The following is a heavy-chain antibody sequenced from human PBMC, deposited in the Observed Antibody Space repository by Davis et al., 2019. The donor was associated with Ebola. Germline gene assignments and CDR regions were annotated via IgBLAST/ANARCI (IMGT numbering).Heavy chain of an antibody. Sequence: SETLSLTCTVSGGSIRSYYWSWIRQPPGEGLEWIGYIHCTGSTNYNPSLKSRVTISVDTSKNQFSLRLSSVTAADTAVYYCARWVGSDWYYFDYWGQGTLVTVSS. CDR1: GGSIRSYY. J-gene: IGHJ4*02. V-gene: IGHV4-59*01. CDR3: ARWVGSDWYYFDY. D-gene: IGHD6-19*01. CDR2: IHCTGST.